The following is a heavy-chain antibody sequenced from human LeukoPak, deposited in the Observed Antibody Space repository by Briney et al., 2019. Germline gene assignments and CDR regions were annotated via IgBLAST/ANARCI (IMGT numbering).Heavy chain of an antibody. Sequence: ASVKVSCKASGYTFTGYYMHWVRQAPGQGLEWMGWINPNSGGTNYAQKFQGRVTMTRDTSISTAYMGLSRLRSDDTAVYYCARGILISGWYSRGSFDPWGQGTLVTVSS. J-gene: IGHJ5*02. V-gene: IGHV1-2*02. D-gene: IGHD6-19*01. CDR3: ARGILISGWYSRGSFDP. CDR2: INPNSGGT. CDR1: GYTFTGYY.